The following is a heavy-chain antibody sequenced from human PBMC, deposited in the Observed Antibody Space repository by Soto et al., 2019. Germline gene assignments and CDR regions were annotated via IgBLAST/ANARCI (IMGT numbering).Heavy chain of an antibody. Sequence: PGGSLRLSCEASGFIFKDYAMTWVRQAPGAGLEWVSLIKSGGTTYYADFVKGRFTISRDTSENTLHLQMDSLRVEDTAVYYCARDDVLCDGGRCYGIPLDVWAKGTTVTVSS. CDR2: IKSGGTT. V-gene: IGHV3-66*01. CDR3: ARDDVLCDGGRCYGIPLDV. D-gene: IGHD2-15*01. CDR1: GFIFKDYA. J-gene: IGHJ6*04.